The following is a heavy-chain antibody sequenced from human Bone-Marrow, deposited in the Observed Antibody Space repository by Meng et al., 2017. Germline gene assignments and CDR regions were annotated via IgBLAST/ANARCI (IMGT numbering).Heavy chain of an antibody. V-gene: IGHV1-8*02. Sequence: ASVKVSCKASGGTFSSYAISWVRQAPGQGLEWMGWMNPNNGDTGYAQKFQGRITMTRNTSISTVYMELSSLRSEDTAVYYCARVAFQISMIRAVSVLDPWGQGSLVTVSS. D-gene: IGHD3-10*01. CDR2: MNPNNGDT. CDR3: ARVAFQISMIRAVSVLDP. CDR1: GGTFSSYA. J-gene: IGHJ5*02.